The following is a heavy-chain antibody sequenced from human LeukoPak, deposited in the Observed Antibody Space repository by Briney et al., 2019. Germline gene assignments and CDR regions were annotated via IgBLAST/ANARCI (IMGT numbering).Heavy chain of an antibody. Sequence: PSETLSLTCSVSGASIRSYYWSWIRQPPEKGLEWIGYIYHTGSTNYSPSLNSRVTMSVDTSKNEFSLKLSSVTAADTAVYYCARQSRLVIFGGANHWFDPWSQGTLVTVSS. J-gene: IGHJ5*02. D-gene: IGHD3-3*01. CDR3: ARQSRLVIFGGANHWFDP. V-gene: IGHV4-59*08. CDR1: GASIRSYY. CDR2: IYHTGST.